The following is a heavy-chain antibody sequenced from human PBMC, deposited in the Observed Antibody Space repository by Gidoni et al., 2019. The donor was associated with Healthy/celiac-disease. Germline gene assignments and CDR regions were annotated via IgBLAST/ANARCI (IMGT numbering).Heavy chain of an antibody. CDR1: GGTFSSYA. D-gene: IGHD6-13*01. J-gene: IGHJ4*02. V-gene: IGHV1-69*01. Sequence: QVQLVQSGAEVKKPGSSVKVSCKASGGTFSSYAISWVRQAPGQGLEWMGGIIPIFGTANYAQKFQGRVTITADESTSTAYMELSSLRSEDTAVYYCARDRAAGSSHTLIYFDYWGQGTLVTVSS. CDR2: IIPIFGTA. CDR3: ARDRAAGSSHTLIYFDY.